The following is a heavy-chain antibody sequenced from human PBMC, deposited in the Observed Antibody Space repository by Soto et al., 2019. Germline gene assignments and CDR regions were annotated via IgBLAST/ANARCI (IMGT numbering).Heavy chain of an antibody. V-gene: IGHV4-31*02. D-gene: IGHD3-10*01. Sequence: QVQVQESGPGLVKPSQTLSLKCSVSGGSIGSRDYYWSWIRQHPEKGLEWIGSIYYNGNTDYNPSLRGGPTMSLDTSMNEFSLKLTSVTAADPAVYYCARDKGGAALKGSGMDVWGQGTTVTVS. J-gene: IGHJ6*02. CDR2: IYYNGNT. CDR3: ARDKGGAALKGSGMDV. CDR1: GGSIGSRDYY.